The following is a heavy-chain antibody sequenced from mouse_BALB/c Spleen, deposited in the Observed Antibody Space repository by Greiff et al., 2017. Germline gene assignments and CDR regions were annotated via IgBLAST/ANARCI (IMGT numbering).Heavy chain of an antibody. Sequence: EVKVEESGGGLVQPGGSRKLSCAASGFTFSDYGMPWVRQAPGKGPEWVAFISNLADSIYYADTVTGRFTISRENAKNTLYLEMSSLRSEDTAMYYYARAGDYYGYDYFDYWGQGTTLTVSS. CDR3: ARAGDYYGYDYFDY. D-gene: IGHD1-2*01. V-gene: IGHV5-15*02. CDR1: GFTFSDYG. CDR2: ISNLADSI. J-gene: IGHJ2*01.